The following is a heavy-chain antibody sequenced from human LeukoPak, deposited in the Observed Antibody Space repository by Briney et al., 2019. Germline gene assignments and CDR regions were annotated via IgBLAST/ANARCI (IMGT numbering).Heavy chain of an antibody. CDR1: GYTLTELS. CDR2: FDPEDGET. J-gene: IGHJ5*02. Sequence: GASVKVSCKVSGYTLTELSMHWVRQAPGKGLEWMGGFDPEDGETIYAQKFQGRVTMTEDTSTDTAYMELSSLRSEDTAVYYCATATRYSSSWYTWFDPWGQGTLVTVSS. D-gene: IGHD6-13*01. V-gene: IGHV1-24*01. CDR3: ATATRYSSSWYTWFDP.